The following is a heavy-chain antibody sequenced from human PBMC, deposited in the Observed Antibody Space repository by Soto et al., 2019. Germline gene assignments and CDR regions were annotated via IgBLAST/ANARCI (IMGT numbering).Heavy chain of an antibody. J-gene: IGHJ4*02. CDR2: ILSDGSAE. Sequence: QVQLVESGGGVVQPGRSLKLSCAATGFSFSRHGMHWVRQAPGKGLEWLAVILSDGSAEEYAGSVQGRFTISRDNSKNVLYLEMNKLRAEVTSVYYCARDDDYCDNGPYYWGRGVLVTVSS. CDR1: GFSFSRHG. CDR3: ARDDDYCDNGPYY. D-gene: IGHD4-17*01. V-gene: IGHV3-33*01.